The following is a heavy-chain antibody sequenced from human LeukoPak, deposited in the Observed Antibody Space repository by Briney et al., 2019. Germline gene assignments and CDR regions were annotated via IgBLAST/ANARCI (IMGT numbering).Heavy chain of an antibody. Sequence: ASVKVSCKASGYTFTSYGISWVRQAPGQGLEWMGWISAYNGNTNYAQKLQGRVTMTTDTSTSTAYMELRSLRSDDTAVYYCARDWDSSGWLRGNWFDPWGQGTLVTVSS. J-gene: IGHJ5*02. CDR2: ISAYNGNT. D-gene: IGHD6-19*01. CDR3: ARDWDSSGWLRGNWFDP. V-gene: IGHV1-18*01. CDR1: GYTFTSYG.